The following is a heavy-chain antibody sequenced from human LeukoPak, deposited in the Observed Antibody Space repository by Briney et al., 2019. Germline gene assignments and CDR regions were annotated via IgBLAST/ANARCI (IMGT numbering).Heavy chain of an antibody. V-gene: IGHV3-21*06. CDR1: GFTFDDYG. J-gene: IGHJ6*03. D-gene: IGHD1-26*01. CDR2: ITSSSSYI. Sequence: GGSLRLSCAASGFTFDDYGMSWVRQAPGKGLEWVSSITSSSSYIHYADSVKGRFTISRDNAKNSLYLQMDSLRVEDTAEYYCARDPYSGNYGAYYYYYMDVWGKGTTVTVSS. CDR3: ARDPYSGNYGAYYYYYMDV.